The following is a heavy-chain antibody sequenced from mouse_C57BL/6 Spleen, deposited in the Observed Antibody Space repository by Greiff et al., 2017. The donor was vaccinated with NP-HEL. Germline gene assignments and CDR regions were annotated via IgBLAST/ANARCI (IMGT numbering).Heavy chain of an antibody. CDR1: GFSLTSYG. Sequence: VQLQQSGPGLVQPSQSLSITCTVSGFSLTSYGVHWVRQSPGKGLEWLGVIWSGGSTDYNAAFISRLSISKDNSKSQVFFKMNSLQADDTAIYYCANYDYDDAYWGQGTLVTVSA. CDR2: IWSGGST. CDR3: ANYDYDDAY. D-gene: IGHD2-4*01. V-gene: IGHV2-2*01. J-gene: IGHJ3*01.